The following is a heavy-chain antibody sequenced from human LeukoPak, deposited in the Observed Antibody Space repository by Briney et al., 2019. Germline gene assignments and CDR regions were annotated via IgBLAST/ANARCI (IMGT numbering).Heavy chain of an antibody. Sequence: PGGSLRLSCAASGFTFTSYAMTWVRQAPRKGLEWVSAISAGGGSTYYADSVKGRFTIARDNSKNTLSLQMDSLRAEDTAVYYCAKDRGWVLFDYWGQGTLVTVSS. D-gene: IGHD2-8*01. CDR2: ISAGGGST. V-gene: IGHV3-23*01. CDR3: AKDRGWVLFDY. CDR1: GFTFTSYA. J-gene: IGHJ4*02.